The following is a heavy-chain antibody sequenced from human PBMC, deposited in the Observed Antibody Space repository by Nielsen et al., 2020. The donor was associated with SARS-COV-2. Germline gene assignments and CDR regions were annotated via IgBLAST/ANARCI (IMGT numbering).Heavy chain of an antibody. Sequence: GGSLRLSCAASGFTFSPYAMHWVRQAPGKGLDWVAVISYDGSNNFYADSVKGRFTISRDNSKNSLYLQMNSLRAEDTALYYCARDPTLYYDSSGYYIGYFDYWGQGTLVTVSS. V-gene: IGHV3-30*04. D-gene: IGHD3-22*01. CDR1: GFTFSPYA. CDR2: ISYDGSNN. J-gene: IGHJ4*02. CDR3: ARDPTLYYDSSGYYIGYFDY.